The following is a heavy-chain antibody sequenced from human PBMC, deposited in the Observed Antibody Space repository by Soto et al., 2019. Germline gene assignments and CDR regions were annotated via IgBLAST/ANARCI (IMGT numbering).Heavy chain of an antibody. J-gene: IGHJ3*02. V-gene: IGHV4-4*02. Sequence: PSETLSLTCTVSGDSISSSNWWSWVCQPPGNGSEWTGATYHCGGTKYNPSPPSRVTISVDKSKIQFSLKRSSVTAADTAVYYCARDRATRYCSSTSCFFLELSDAFDIWGQGTMVTVSS. CDR2: TYHCGGT. CDR1: GDSISSSNW. CDR3: ARDRATRYCSSTSCFFLELSDAFDI. D-gene: IGHD2-2*01.